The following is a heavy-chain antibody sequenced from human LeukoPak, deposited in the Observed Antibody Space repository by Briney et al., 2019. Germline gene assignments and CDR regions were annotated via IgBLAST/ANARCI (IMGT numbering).Heavy chain of an antibody. CDR3: ASWKLYCSSTSCYYYFDY. CDR1: GASVSSYY. V-gene: IGHV4-59*02. Sequence: SETLSLTCTVSGASVSSYYWSWIRQAPGKGLEWIGYIYYSGSTNYNPSLKSRVTISVDTSKNQFSLKLSSVTAADTAVYYCASWKLYCSSTSCYYYFDYWGQGTLVTVSS. J-gene: IGHJ4*02. D-gene: IGHD2-2*01. CDR2: IYYSGST.